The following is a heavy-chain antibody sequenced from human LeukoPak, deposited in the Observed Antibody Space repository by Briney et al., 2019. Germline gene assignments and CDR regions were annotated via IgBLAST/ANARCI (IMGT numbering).Heavy chain of an antibody. J-gene: IGHJ5*02. CDR1: GFTFSSYG. CDR2: IWYDGSNK. CDR3: TRGTYYLDSSAQGWFDP. V-gene: IGHV3-33*01. D-gene: IGHD3-22*01. Sequence: HPGGSLRLSCAASGFTFSSYGMHWVRQAPGKGLEWVAVIWYDGSNKYYADSVKGRFTISRENAKNSLYLQMNSLRAGDTAVYFCTRGTYYLDSSAQGWFDPWGQGTLVTVSS.